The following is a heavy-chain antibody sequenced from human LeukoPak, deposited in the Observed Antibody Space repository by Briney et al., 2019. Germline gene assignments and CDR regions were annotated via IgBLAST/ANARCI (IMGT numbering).Heavy chain of an antibody. D-gene: IGHD3-9*01. Sequence: GSSVKVSCKASGGTFSSYAISWVRQAPGQGLEWMGWISAYNGNTNYAQKLQGRVTMTTDTSTSTAYMELRSLRSDDTAVYYCARVDDILTGYYFGDYWGQGTLVTVSS. CDR1: GGTFSSYA. CDR2: ISAYNGNT. CDR3: ARVDDILTGYYFGDY. J-gene: IGHJ4*02. V-gene: IGHV1-18*01.